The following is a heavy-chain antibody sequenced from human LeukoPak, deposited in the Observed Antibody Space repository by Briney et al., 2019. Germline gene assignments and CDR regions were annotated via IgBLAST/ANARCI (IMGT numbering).Heavy chain of an antibody. CDR1: GGSISSYY. J-gene: IGHJ3*02. CDR2: IYYSGST. D-gene: IGHD2-2*01. V-gene: IGHV4-59*12. Sequence: SETLSLTCTVSGGSISSYYWSWIRQPPGKGLEWIGYIYYSGSTNYNPSLKSRVTISVDTSKNQFSLKLSSVTAADTAVYYCAREYCSSTSCYSYAFDIWGQGTMVTVSS. CDR3: AREYCSSTSCYSYAFDI.